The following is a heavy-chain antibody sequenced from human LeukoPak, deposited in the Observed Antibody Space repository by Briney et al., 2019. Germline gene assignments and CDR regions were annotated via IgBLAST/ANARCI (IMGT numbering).Heavy chain of an antibody. CDR3: ASCSGWGLYYYYYMDV. Sequence: SETLSLTCTVSGYSISSGYYWGWIRQPPEKGLEWIGSIYHSGSTYYNPSLKSRVTISVDTSKNQLSLKLSSVTAADTAVYYCASCSGWGLYYYYYMDVWGKGTTATVSS. D-gene: IGHD6-19*01. V-gene: IGHV4-38-2*02. J-gene: IGHJ6*03. CDR1: GYSISSGYY. CDR2: IYHSGST.